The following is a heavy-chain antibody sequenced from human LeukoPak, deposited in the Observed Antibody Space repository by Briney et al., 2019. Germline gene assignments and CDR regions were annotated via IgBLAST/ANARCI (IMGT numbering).Heavy chain of an antibody. D-gene: IGHD6-19*01. CDR1: GYTFTSYD. CDR3: ARRTYSSGWAPRWFDP. Sequence: ASVKVSCKASGYTFTSYDINWVRQATGQGLEWMGWMNPNSGNTGYAQKFQGRVTMTRDTSISTAYMELSRLRSDDTAVYYCARRTYSSGWAPRWFDPWGQGTLVTVSS. V-gene: IGHV1-8*01. CDR2: MNPNSGNT. J-gene: IGHJ5*02.